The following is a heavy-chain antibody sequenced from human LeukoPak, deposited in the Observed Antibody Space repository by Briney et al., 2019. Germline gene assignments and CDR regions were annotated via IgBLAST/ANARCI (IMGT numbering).Heavy chain of an antibody. Sequence: ASVKVSCKASGYTFTSYYMHWVRQAPGQGLEWMGIINPSGGSTSYAQKFQGGVTMTRDTSTSTVYMELSSLRSEDTAVYYCARDILSVVPGAITENWGQGTLVTVSS. V-gene: IGHV1-46*01. CDR2: INPSGGST. D-gene: IGHD2-2*01. CDR3: ARDILSVVPGAITEN. CDR1: GYTFTSYY. J-gene: IGHJ4*02.